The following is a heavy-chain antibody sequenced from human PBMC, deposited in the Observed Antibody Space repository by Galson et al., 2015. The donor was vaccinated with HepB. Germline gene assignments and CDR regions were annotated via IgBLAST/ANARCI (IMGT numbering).Heavy chain of an antibody. D-gene: IGHD4-11*01. J-gene: IGHJ5*02. CDR1: GFTFSSYW. V-gene: IGHV3-7*03. CDR3: ARDIPRVTVTTFDP. Sequence: SLRLSCAASGFTFSSYWMSWVRQAPGKGLEWVANIKQDGSEKYYVDSVKGRFAISRDNAKNSLYLQMNSLRAEDTAVYYCARDIPRVTVTTFDPWGQGTLVTVSS. CDR2: IKQDGSEK.